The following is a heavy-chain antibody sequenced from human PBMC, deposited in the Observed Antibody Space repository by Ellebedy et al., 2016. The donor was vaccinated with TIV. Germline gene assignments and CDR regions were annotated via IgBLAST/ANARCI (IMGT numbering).Heavy chain of an antibody. D-gene: IGHD1-26*01. CDR3: ARGFSGSPPAGY. CDR1: GGSISSSSYY. J-gene: IGHJ4*02. Sequence: SETLSLXXTVSGGSISSSSYYWSWIRQPPGKGLEWIGYIYYSGSTNYNPSLKSRVTISVDTSKNQFSLKLSSVTAADTAVYYCARGFSGSPPAGYWGQGTLVTVSS. V-gene: IGHV4-61*05. CDR2: IYYSGST.